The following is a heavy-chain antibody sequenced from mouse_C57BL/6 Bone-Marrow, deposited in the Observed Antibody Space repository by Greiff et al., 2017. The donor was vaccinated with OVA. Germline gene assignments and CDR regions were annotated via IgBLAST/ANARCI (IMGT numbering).Heavy chain of an antibody. J-gene: IGHJ2*01. CDR1: GYAFSSSW. CDR3: TRSVSDN. Sequence: VQLQQSGPELVKPGASVKISCKASGYAFSSSWMNWVKQRPGTGLEWIGRIYPGDGDTNYNGKFKGKATLTADKSSSTAYMQLSSLTSEDAAVYFCTRSVSDNWGQGTTLTVSS. CDR2: IYPGDGDT. V-gene: IGHV1-82*01.